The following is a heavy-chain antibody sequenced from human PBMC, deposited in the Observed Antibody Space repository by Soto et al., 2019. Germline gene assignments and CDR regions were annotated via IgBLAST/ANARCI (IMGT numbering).Heavy chain of an antibody. Sequence: GVLRLSYAASGFPFGSHAVSRVRQAPGKGLEWVSAISGSGGSTYYADSVKGRFTISRDNSKNTLYLQMNSLRAEDTAVYYCAKDASGWLPHDAFDIWGQGTMVTVSS. CDR3: AKDASGWLPHDAFDI. J-gene: IGHJ3*02. V-gene: IGHV3-23*01. CDR1: GFPFGSHA. D-gene: IGHD6-19*01. CDR2: ISGSGGST.